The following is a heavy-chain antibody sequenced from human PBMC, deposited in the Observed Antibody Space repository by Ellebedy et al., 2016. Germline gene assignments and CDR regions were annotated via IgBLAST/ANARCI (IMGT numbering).Heavy chain of an antibody. CDR1: GFTFNIAG. J-gene: IGHJ6*02. Sequence: GESLKISXAASGFTFNIAGMTWVRQAPGKGLEWVANIKQDGSEKYYVDSVKGRFTISRDNAKNSLYLQMNSLRAEDTAVYYCARGSDTPKVYYYGMDVWGQGTTVTVSS. CDR2: IKQDGSEK. V-gene: IGHV3-7*01. D-gene: IGHD5-18*01. CDR3: ARGSDTPKVYYYGMDV.